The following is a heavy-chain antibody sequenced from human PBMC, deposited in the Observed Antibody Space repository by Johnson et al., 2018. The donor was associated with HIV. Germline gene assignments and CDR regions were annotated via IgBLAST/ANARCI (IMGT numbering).Heavy chain of an antibody. D-gene: IGHD2-8*01. V-gene: IGHV3-30-3*01. Sequence: QVQLVESGGGVVQPGKSLRLSCAASGFTFSSSAMHWVRQAPGQGLQWVALISYDGSINYFADSVKGRFTISRDNSKNTLHLQINSLRPEDTAVYYCARNSGNGLVLRGDAFDMWGQGTMVTVSS. J-gene: IGHJ3*02. CDR1: GFTFSSSA. CDR2: ISYDGSIN. CDR3: ARNSGNGLVLRGDAFDM.